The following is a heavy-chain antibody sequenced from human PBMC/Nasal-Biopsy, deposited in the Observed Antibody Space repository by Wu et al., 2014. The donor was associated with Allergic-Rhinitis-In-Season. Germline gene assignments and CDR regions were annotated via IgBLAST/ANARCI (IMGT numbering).Heavy chain of an antibody. CDR3: ARDQRRVAAPLYYDGMDV. CDR2: IYSDGST. CDR1: GFTVSSNY. V-gene: IGHV3-66*01. D-gene: IGHD3-3*01. Sequence: LRLSCAASGFTVSSNYMSWVRQAPGRGLEWVSVIYSDGSTYYGDSVKGRFILSRDDSKNTLSLQMNNLRAEDTAVYFCARDQRRVAAPLYYDGMDVWGQGTLVSVSS. J-gene: IGHJ4*02.